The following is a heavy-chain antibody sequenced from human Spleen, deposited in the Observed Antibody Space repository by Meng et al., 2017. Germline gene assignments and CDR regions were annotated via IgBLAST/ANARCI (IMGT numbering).Heavy chain of an antibody. J-gene: IGHJ4*02. D-gene: IGHD2-2*01. V-gene: IGHV4-34*01. CDR3: ARGPYCSSSSCYERDD. CDR1: GGSFNGYS. Sequence: SQTLSLTCAVYGGSFNGYSWSWIRQPPGKGLEWIGEINHSGSTNYNPSLKSRVTISVDTSKNQFSLKLSSVTAADTAVYYCARGPYCSSSSCYERDDWGQGTLVTVSS. CDR2: INHSGST.